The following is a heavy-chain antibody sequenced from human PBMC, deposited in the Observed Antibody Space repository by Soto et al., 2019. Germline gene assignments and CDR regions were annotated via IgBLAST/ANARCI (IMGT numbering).Heavy chain of an antibody. D-gene: IGHD2-15*01. CDR1: GGTFSSYT. J-gene: IGHJ4*02. Sequence: QVQLVQSGAEVKKPGSSVKVSCKASGGTFSSYTISWVRQAPGQGHEWMGRIIPILGIANYAQKFQGRVTITADKSTSTAYMELSSLRSEDTAVYYCARGYCSGGSCYPLDYWGQGTLVTVSS. CDR3: ARGYCSGGSCYPLDY. CDR2: IIPILGIA. V-gene: IGHV1-69*02.